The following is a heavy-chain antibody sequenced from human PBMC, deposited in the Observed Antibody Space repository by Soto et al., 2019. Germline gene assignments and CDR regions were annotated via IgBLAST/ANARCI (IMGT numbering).Heavy chain of an antibody. J-gene: IGHJ5*02. V-gene: IGHV3-66*01. Sequence: GGSLRLSCAASGFTVSSNYMSWVRQAPGKGLEWVSVIYSGGSTYYADSVKGRFTISRDNSKNTLYLQMNSLRAEDTAVYYCARDPLYDILDWFDPWGQGTLVTVSS. CDR1: GFTVSSNY. CDR3: ARDPLYDILDWFDP. CDR2: IYSGGST. D-gene: IGHD3-9*01.